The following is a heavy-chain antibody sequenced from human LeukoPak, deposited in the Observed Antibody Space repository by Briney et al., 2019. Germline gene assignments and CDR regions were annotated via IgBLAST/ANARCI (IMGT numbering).Heavy chain of an antibody. CDR2: ISSGGNTI. D-gene: IGHD5-18*01. V-gene: IGHV3-48*03. Sequence: GGSLRLSCAGSGFTFSSYEMNWVRQAPGKGPEWVSYISSGGNTIYYADSVKGRFTISRDNAKNSLYLQMNSLRAEDTAVYYCAREGTAMVSFDYWGQGTLVTVSS. CDR3: AREGTAMVSFDY. J-gene: IGHJ4*02. CDR1: GFTFSSYE.